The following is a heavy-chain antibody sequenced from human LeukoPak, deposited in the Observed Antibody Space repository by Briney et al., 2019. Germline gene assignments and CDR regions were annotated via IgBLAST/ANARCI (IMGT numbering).Heavy chain of an antibody. CDR2: IHHSGKT. CDR3: ARAPDTAIPYYYMDV. J-gene: IGHJ6*03. V-gene: IGHV4-4*02. CDR1: GDSISSINW. Sequence: SETLSLTCAVSGDSISSINWWTWVRVSPEKGLEWIGEIHHSGKTNYNPSLKSRVNISLDKSKNHFSLRVNSVVAADTAIYYCARAPDTAIPYYYMDVWGKGTTVTISS. D-gene: IGHD5-18*01.